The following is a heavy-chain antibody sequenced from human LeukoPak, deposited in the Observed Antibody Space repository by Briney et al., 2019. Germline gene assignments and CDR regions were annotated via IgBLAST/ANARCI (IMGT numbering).Heavy chain of an antibody. CDR2: FDPEDGET. D-gene: IGHD2-2*02. CDR1: GYTLTELS. J-gene: IGHJ6*02. CDR3: ATFPRYCSSTSCYTSQYYYYYGMDV. V-gene: IGHV1-24*01. Sequence: GASVKVSCKVSGYTLTELSMHLVRQAPGKGLEWMGGFDPEDGETIYAQKFQGRVTMTEDTSTDTAYMELSSLRSEDTAVYYCATFPRYCSSTSCYTSQYYYYYGMDVWGQGTTVTVSS.